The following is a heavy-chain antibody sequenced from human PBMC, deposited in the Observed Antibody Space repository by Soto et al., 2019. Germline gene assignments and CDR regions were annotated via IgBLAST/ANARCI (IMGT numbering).Heavy chain of an antibody. CDR2: ISYDGSDK. Sequence: GGSLTLSCAASGFTFNNYGMHWVRQAPGKGLEWVAIISYDGSDKSYADSVKGRFTISRDNSKNTLYLQMNSLRPEDTVVYYCAKDLYSGYDFFFDYWGQGTLVTVSS. J-gene: IGHJ4*02. V-gene: IGHV3-30*18. CDR3: AKDLYSGYDFFFDY. D-gene: IGHD5-12*01. CDR1: GFTFNNYG.